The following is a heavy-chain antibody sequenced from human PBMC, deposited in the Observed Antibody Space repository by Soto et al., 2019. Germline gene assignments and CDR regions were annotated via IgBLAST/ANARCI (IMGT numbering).Heavy chain of an antibody. CDR2: IRYDGSNR. J-gene: IGHJ4*02. D-gene: IGHD6-19*01. V-gene: IGHV3-33*01. CDR3: ARESSSVRRDRLDY. Sequence: QVKLVESGGGVVQPGRSLRLSCATSGFRFSNYGMHWVRQTPGTGLEWVALIRYDGSNRFHADSVKGRFTISRDISESTVFLQMDSLRVEDTAVYDCARESSSVRRDRLDYWGQGTLVTVSS. CDR1: GFRFSNYG.